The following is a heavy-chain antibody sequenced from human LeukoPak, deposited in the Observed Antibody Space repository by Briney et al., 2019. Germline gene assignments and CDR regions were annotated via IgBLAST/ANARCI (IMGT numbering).Heavy chain of an antibody. D-gene: IGHD4-17*01. J-gene: IGHJ3*02. CDR2: FDPEDGET. CDR1: GYTLTELS. Sequence: ASVKVSCKVSGYTLTELSMHWVRQAPGKGLEWMGGFDPEDGETIYAQKFQGRVTMTEDTSTGTAYMELSSLRSEDTAVYYCATSLATVTTDAFDIWGQGTMVTVSS. V-gene: IGHV1-24*01. CDR3: ATSLATVTTDAFDI.